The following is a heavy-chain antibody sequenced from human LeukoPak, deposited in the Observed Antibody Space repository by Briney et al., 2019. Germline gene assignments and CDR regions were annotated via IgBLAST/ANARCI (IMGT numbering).Heavy chain of an antibody. D-gene: IGHD2-2*01. Sequence: GGSLRLSCAASGFTFSSYAMSWVRQAPGKGLEWVSAISGSGGSTYYADSVKGRFTFSRDNSKNTLYLQMNSLRAEDTAVYYCAKMLGYCSSTSCHLYYYYGMDVWGQGTTVTVSS. CDR2: ISGSGGST. CDR1: GFTFSSYA. J-gene: IGHJ6*02. CDR3: AKMLGYCSSTSCHLYYYYGMDV. V-gene: IGHV3-23*01.